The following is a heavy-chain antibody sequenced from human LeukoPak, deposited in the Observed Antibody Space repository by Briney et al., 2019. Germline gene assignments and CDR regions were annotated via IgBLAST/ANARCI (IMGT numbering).Heavy chain of an antibody. D-gene: IGHD6-13*01. V-gene: IGHV3-21*01. J-gene: IGHJ4*02. CDR1: GFTFGDYA. Sequence: PGRSLRLSCTASGFTFGDYAMSWVRQAPGKGLEWVSSISSSSSYIYYADSVKGRFTISRDNAKNSLYLQMNSLRAEDTAVYYCARGGSSWFIDYWGQGTLVTVSS. CDR3: ARGGSSWFIDY. CDR2: ISSSSSYI.